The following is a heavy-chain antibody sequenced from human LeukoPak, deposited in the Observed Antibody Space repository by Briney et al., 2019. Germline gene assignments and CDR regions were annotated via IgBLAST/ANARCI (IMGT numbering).Heavy chain of an antibody. CDR1: GGTFSSYA. J-gene: IGHJ3*02. D-gene: IGHD3-22*01. Sequence: SVKVSRKASGGTFSSYAISWVRQAPGQGLEWMGGIIPIFGTANYAQKFQGRVTITADESTSTAYMELSSLRSEDTAVYYCARGLYYYDSSGFYAFDIWGQGTMVTVSS. CDR2: IIPIFGTA. CDR3: ARGLYYYDSSGFYAFDI. V-gene: IGHV1-69*13.